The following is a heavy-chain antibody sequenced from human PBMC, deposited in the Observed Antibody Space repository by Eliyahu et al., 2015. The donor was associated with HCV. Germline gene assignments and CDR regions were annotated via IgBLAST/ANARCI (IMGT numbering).Heavy chain of an antibody. D-gene: IGHD5-12*01. CDR1: EGSYT. CDR3: AKNSGYDYDYLSY. Sequence: EVRKPGSSVKVSCKASEGSYTVTWVRQAPGQGLEWMGRFMSSLNIADYAQSLQGRVTITADKSTRTYYMEVTSLTSEDTAVYYCAKNSGYDYDYLSYWGQGTLITVSS. CDR2: FMSSLNIA. J-gene: IGHJ4*02. V-gene: IGHV1-69*02.